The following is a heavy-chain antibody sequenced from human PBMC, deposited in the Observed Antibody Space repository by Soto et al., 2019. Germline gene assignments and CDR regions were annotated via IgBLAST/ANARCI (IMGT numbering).Heavy chain of an antibody. CDR3: TRVRSSSWGLDDFDM. J-gene: IGHJ3*02. V-gene: IGHV3-72*01. CDR2: IRNKANRYTT. D-gene: IGHD6-13*01. Sequence: PGGSLRLSCAASGFTFSDHYMDWVRQAPGKGLEWVGRIRNKANRYTTEYAASVKGRFTISRDDSKNSLYRQMNSLKTEDTSVYYCTRVRSSSWGLDDFDMWGQGTMVTVSS. CDR1: GFTFSDHY.